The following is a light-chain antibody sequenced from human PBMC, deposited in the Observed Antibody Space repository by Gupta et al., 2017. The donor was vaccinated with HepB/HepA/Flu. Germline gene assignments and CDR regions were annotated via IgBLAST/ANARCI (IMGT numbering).Light chain of an antibody. J-gene: IGLJ1*01. CDR2: LNSDGSH. V-gene: IGLV4-69*01. Sequence: QLVLTQSPSASASLGASVKLTCTVSSGHSSYAIAWHQQQPEKGPRYLMKLNSDGSHSKGDGIPDRFSGSSSGAERYLTISSLQSEDEADYYCQTWGTGIHVFGTGTKVTVL. CDR1: SGHSSYA. CDR3: QTWGTGIHV.